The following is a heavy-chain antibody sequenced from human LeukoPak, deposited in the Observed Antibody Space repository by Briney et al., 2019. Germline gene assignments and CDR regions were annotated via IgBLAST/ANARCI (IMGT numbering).Heavy chain of an antibody. CDR2: IIPIFGTA. D-gene: IGHD4-17*01. J-gene: IGHJ6*04. CDR1: GGTFSSYA. V-gene: IGHV1-69*13. Sequence: GASMKVSCKASGGTFSSYAISWVRQAPGQGLEWMGGIIPIFGTANYAQKLQGRVTITADESTSTAYMELSSLRSEDTAVYYCARDRLDYGDYETCLDVWGKGTTVTVSS. CDR3: ARDRLDYGDYETCLDV.